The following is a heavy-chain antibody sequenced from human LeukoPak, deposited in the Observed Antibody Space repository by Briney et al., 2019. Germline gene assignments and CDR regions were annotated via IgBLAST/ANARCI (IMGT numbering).Heavy chain of an antibody. J-gene: IGHJ4*02. CDR3: ARDLAYGSGRYDY. V-gene: IGHV4-61*02. D-gene: IGHD3-10*01. CDR1: GGSISSGSYY. CDR2: IYTSGST. Sequence: PSETLSLTCTVSGGSISSGSYYWSWIRQPAGKGLEWIGRIYTSGSTNYNPSLKSRVTISVDTSKNRFSLKLSSVTAADTAVYYCARDLAYGSGRYDYWGQGTLVTVSS.